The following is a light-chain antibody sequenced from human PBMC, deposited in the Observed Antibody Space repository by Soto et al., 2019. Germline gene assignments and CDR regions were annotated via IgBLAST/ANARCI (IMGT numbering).Light chain of an antibody. CDR1: QSVRSN. CDR3: QPYNDWPSWT. V-gene: IGKV3D-15*01. J-gene: IGKJ1*01. CDR2: DAS. Sequence: EIGMTHSPATLSGSPGERATLSCRASQSVRSNLAWYQQKPGQAPRLLIYDASTRDTGIPARFSGSGSGTEFTLTISSLQSEDYAVYYCQPYNDWPSWTFGQGTKVDIK.